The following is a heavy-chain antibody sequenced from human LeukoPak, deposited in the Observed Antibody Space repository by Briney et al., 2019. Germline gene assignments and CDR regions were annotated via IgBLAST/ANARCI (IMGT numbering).Heavy chain of an antibody. Sequence: ASVKVSCKTSGYTFSRYDIHWVRQATGQGLEWMGWMNPNSGNTGYAQKFQGRVTLTRNASINRGYMDLSSLTSEDTAVYYCARGLGSTGSEGDNWFGPWGQGTLVTVSS. CDR1: GYTFSRYD. CDR3: ARGLGSTGSEGDNWFGP. D-gene: IGHD6-25*01. CDR2: MNPNSGNT. J-gene: IGHJ5*02. V-gene: IGHV1-8*03.